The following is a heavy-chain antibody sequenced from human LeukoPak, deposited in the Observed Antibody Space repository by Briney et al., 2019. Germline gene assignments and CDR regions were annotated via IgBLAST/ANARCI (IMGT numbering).Heavy chain of an antibody. J-gene: IGHJ4*02. V-gene: IGHV3-23*01. CDR3: ARAYSDYLLYFDY. D-gene: IGHD3-3*01. CDR2: ISGSGGST. Sequence: GGSLRLSCAASGFTFSSYAMSWVRQAPGKGLEWVSAISGSGGSTYYADSVKGRFTISRHNSKNTLYLQMNSLRAEDTAVYYCARAYSDYLLYFDYWGQGTLVTVSS. CDR1: GFTFSSYA.